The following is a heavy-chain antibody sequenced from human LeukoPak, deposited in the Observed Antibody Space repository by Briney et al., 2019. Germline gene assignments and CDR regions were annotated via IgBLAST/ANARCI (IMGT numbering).Heavy chain of an antibody. CDR3: ARDPGYYDSSGYSDFDY. D-gene: IGHD3-22*01. CDR2: INAGNGNT. CDR1: GYTFTSYA. V-gene: IGHV1-3*01. Sequence: ASVKVSCKASGYTFTSYAMHWVRQAPGQRLEWMGWINAGNGNTKYSQKFQGRVTITADKSTSTAYMELSSLRSEDTAVYYCARDPGYYDSSGYSDFDYWGQGTLVTVSS. J-gene: IGHJ4*02.